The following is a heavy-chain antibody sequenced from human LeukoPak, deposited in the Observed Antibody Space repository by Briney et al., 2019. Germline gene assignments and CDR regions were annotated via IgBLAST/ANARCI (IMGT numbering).Heavy chain of an antibody. D-gene: IGHD3-10*01. Sequence: PSETLSLTCAVYGGSFSGYYWSWIRQPPGKGLEWIGEINHSGSTNYNPSLKSRVTISVDTSKNHFSLELNSVTAADTAVYYCAKSNGYGLVDIWGQGTMVTVSS. V-gene: IGHV4-34*01. CDR3: AKSNGYGLVDI. CDR2: INHSGST. J-gene: IGHJ3*02. CDR1: GGSFSGYY.